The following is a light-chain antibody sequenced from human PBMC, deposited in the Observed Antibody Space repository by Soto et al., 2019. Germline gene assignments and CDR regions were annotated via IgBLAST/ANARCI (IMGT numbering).Light chain of an antibody. V-gene: IGKV1-39*01. CDR1: ETITDF. Sequence: DIQMTQSPPSLSASVGDRVTITCRASETITDFLNWYQLKPGKAPKLLIYSASNLQPGVPSRFSGSGYGTDFTLTLSGLQHEDSATYYCQHNFSPLVTFGAGTKVEV. CDR3: QHNFSPLVT. J-gene: IGKJ4*01. CDR2: SAS.